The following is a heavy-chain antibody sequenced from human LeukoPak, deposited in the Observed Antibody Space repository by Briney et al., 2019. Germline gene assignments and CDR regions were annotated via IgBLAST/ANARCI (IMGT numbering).Heavy chain of an antibody. D-gene: IGHD4-17*01. Sequence: GGSLRLSCAASGFTVSSNYMSWVRQAPGKGLEWVSVIYSGGSTYYADSVKGRFTISRDNSKKTLYLQMNSLRAEDTAVYYCASPHDYGDLDAFDIWGQGTMVTVSS. CDR2: IYSGGST. V-gene: IGHV3-53*01. CDR1: GFTVSSNY. J-gene: IGHJ3*02. CDR3: ASPHDYGDLDAFDI.